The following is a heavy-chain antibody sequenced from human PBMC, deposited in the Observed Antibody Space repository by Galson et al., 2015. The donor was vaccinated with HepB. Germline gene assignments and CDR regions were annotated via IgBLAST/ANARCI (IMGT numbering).Heavy chain of an antibody. D-gene: IGHD6-13*01. CDR3: ARAGAGYSSSWPFDY. J-gene: IGHJ4*02. Sequence: CAISGDSVSSNSAAWNWIRQSPSRGLEWLGRTYYRSKWYNDYAVSVKSRITINPDTFKNQFSLQLNPVTPEDTAVYYCARAGAGYSSSWPFDYWGQGTLVTVSS. CDR1: GDSVSSNSAA. V-gene: IGHV6-1*01. CDR2: TYYRSKWYN.